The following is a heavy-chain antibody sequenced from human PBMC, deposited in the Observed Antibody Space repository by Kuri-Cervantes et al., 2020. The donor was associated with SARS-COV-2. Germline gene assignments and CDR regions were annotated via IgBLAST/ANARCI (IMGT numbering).Heavy chain of an antibody. D-gene: IGHD3-3*01. Sequence: SETLSLTCTVSGGSLGSGDYYWTWVRQPPGKGLEWIGNIYYSGSAFYNPSLKSRVTMSLDMSKSQFSLRLTSVTAADTAVYYCARVNTIFGVSVWFDPWGQGTLVTVSS. CDR2: IYYSGSA. CDR3: ARVNTIFGVSVWFDP. V-gene: IGHV4-30-4*08. J-gene: IGHJ5*02. CDR1: GGSLGSGDYY.